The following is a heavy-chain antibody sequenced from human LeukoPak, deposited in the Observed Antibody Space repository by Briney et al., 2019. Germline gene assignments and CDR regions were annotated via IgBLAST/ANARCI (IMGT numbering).Heavy chain of an antibody. V-gene: IGHV4-38-2*02. CDR3: ARVVSMTMIVVIPLYFDY. D-gene: IGHD3-22*01. CDR1: GYSTSSGYY. CDR2: IFHSGST. Sequence: SETLSLTCTVSGYSTSSGYYWGWIRQPPGKGLEWIGNIFHSGSTYYNPSPKSRVTISVDTSKNQFSLKLTSVTAADTAVYYCARVVSMTMIVVIPLYFDYWGQGTLVTVSS. J-gene: IGHJ4*02.